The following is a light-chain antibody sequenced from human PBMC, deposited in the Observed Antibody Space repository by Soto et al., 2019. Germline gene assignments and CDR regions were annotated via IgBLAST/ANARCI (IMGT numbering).Light chain of an antibody. CDR3: QQRSNWPPEVT. Sequence: EIVLTQSPDTLSLSPGERVTLSCRASQSVRSSLAWYQQKPDQAPRLLIYDASNRATGIPARFSGSGSGTDFTLTISSLEPEDFAVYYCQQRSNWPPEVTFGPGTKVDIK. J-gene: IGKJ3*01. V-gene: IGKV3-11*01. CDR1: QSVRSS. CDR2: DAS.